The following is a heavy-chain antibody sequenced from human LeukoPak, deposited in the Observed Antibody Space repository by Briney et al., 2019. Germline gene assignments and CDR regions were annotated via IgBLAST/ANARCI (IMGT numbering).Heavy chain of an antibody. CDR3: AKDYYGSGSYYTGPTDY. J-gene: IGHJ4*02. V-gene: IGHV3-30*02. Sequence: PGGSLRLSCAASGFTFSSYGMHWVRQAPGKGLEWVAFIRYDGSNKYYADSLKGRFTISRYNSKNTLYLQMNSLRAEDTAVYYCAKDYYGSGSYYTGPTDYWGQGTLVTVSS. D-gene: IGHD3-10*01. CDR1: GFTFSSYG. CDR2: IRYDGSNK.